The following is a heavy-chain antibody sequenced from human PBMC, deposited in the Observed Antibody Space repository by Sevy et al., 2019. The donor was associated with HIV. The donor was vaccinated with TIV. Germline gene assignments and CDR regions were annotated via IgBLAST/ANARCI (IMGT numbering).Heavy chain of an antibody. D-gene: IGHD3-22*01. Sequence: GGSLRLSCAAYGFTFGSYTLHWVRQAPGKGLEWVALISQTYDGSKKYYIDSVQGRFTISRDNSKNTLYLQMDSLRPEDTAVYYCARDNSGYFFFDYWGQGTLVTVSS. CDR2: ISQTYDGSKK. V-gene: IGHV3-30-3*01. J-gene: IGHJ4*02. CDR3: ARDNSGYFFFDY. CDR1: GFTFGSYT.